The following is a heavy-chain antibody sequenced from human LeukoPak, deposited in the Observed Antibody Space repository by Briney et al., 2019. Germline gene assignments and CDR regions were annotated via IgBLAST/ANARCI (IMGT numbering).Heavy chain of an antibody. Sequence: SETLSLTCTVSGDSISSYYWSWIRQPPGKGLEWIGYIYTSGGTNYIPSLKGRVTISIDTSKNQFSLKLSSVTAAGSAVYYCARLSTSPDRYYLDYWGQGTLVTVSS. CDR2: IYTSGGT. D-gene: IGHD6-6*01. J-gene: IGHJ4*02. CDR3: ARLSTSPDRYYLDY. V-gene: IGHV4-4*09. CDR1: GDSISSYY.